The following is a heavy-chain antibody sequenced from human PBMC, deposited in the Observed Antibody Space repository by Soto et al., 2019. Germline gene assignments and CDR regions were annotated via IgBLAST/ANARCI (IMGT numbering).Heavy chain of an antibody. D-gene: IGHD6-6*01. CDR1: GGSISSFY. Sequence: QVQLQESGPGLVKSSETLSLTCTVSGGSISSFYCNWIRQPAGKGLEWIGRIYTSGSTNYNPSLKSRVTMSVDTSKNQFSLKLSSVTAADTAMYYCARDHSSSSMDSRGQGTLVTVSS. V-gene: IGHV4-4*07. CDR3: ARDHSSSSMDS. J-gene: IGHJ4*02. CDR2: IYTSGST.